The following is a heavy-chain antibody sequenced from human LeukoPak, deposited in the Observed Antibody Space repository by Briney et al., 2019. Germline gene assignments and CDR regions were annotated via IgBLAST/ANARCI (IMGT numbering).Heavy chain of an antibody. CDR1: GYTFTSYG. J-gene: IGHJ3*02. CDR2: ISAYNGNT. CDR3: ARDSLNKYCSSTSCYAFDI. V-gene: IGHV1-18*01. Sequence: ASVKVSCKASGYTFTSYGISWVRQAPGQGLEWMGWISAYNGNTNYAQKPQGRVTMTTDTSTSTAYMELRSLRSDDTAVYYCARDSLNKYCSSTSCYAFDIWGQGTMVTVSS. D-gene: IGHD2-2*01.